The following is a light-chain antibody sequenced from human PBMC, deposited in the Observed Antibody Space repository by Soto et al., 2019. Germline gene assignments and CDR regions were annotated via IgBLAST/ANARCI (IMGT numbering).Light chain of an antibody. CDR1: QSVRIN. Sequence: EIVMTHSPATLAVSPWERATLSFRASQSVRINVAWYQQKNGQAPRLLVYGASTRASGIPDRFSGSGSGTEFTPTISSLQSEDFAVYYCQQYDNWPQTFGQGTKVDIK. CDR3: QQYDNWPQT. CDR2: GAS. V-gene: IGKV3-15*01. J-gene: IGKJ1*01.